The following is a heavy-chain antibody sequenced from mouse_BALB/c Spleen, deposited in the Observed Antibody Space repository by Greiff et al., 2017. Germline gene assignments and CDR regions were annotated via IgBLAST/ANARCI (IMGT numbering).Heavy chain of an antibody. CDR2: ISYDGSN. J-gene: IGHJ4*01. D-gene: IGHD1-1*01. Sequence: EVQVVESGPGLVKPSQSLSLTCSVTGYSITSGYYWNWIRQFPGNKLEWMGYISYDGSNNYNPSLKNRISITRDTSKNQFFLKLNSVTTEDTATYYCARTTVVACGDYWGQGTSVTVSS. CDR3: ARTTVVACGDY. V-gene: IGHV3-6*02. CDR1: GYSITSGYY.